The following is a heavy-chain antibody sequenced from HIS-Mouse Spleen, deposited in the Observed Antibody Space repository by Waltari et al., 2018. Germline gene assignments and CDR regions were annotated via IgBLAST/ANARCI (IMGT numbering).Heavy chain of an antibody. Sequence: QLQLQESGPGLVKPSETLSLTCTVSGGSISSSSYYWGWIRQPPGKGLEWMGRIYYSGSTYYNPSLKRRVTISVDTSKNQFSLKLSSVTAADTAVYYCAREIPYSSSWYDWYFDLWGRGTLVTVSS. CDR1: GGSISSSSYY. J-gene: IGHJ2*01. V-gene: IGHV4-39*07. D-gene: IGHD6-13*01. CDR3: AREIPYSSSWYDWYFDL. CDR2: IYYSGST.